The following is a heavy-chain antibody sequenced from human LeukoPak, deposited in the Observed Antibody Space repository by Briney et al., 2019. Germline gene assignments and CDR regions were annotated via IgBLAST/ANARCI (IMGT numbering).Heavy chain of an antibody. J-gene: IGHJ4*02. V-gene: IGHV3-23*01. Sequence: GGSLRLSCAASGFTFSSYAMSWVRQAPGKGLEWVSAISGSGGSTYYADSVKGRFTISRDNSKNTLYLQMNSLRAEDTAVYYCARDPYYYDSSGYYVAYWGQGTLVTVSS. CDR1: GFTFSSYA. CDR2: ISGSGGST. D-gene: IGHD3-22*01. CDR3: ARDPYYYDSSGYYVAY.